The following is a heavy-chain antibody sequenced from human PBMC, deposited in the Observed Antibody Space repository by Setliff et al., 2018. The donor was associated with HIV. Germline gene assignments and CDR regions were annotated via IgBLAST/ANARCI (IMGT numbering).Heavy chain of an antibody. Sequence: GGSLRLSCATSGFTFDDYTMHWVRQAPGKGLEWISLISWNGGSKDYAESVKGRFAISRDNSKNSLYLQMNSLGAEDTAVYYCAKDNLYSSGIYQFDYWGQGTMVTVSS. CDR2: ISWNGGSK. CDR1: GFTFDDYT. CDR3: AKDNLYSSGIYQFDY. V-gene: IGHV3-43D*04. J-gene: IGHJ4*02. D-gene: IGHD3-10*01.